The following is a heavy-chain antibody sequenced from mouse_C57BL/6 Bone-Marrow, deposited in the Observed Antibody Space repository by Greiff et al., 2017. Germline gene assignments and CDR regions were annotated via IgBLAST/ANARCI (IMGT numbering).Heavy chain of an antibody. J-gene: IGHJ1*03. D-gene: IGHD1-1*01. Sequence: VKLVESGPGLVQPSQSLSITCTVSGFSLTSYGVHWVRQSPGKGLEWLGVIWSGGSTDYNAAFISRLSISKDNSKSQVFFKMNSLQADDTAIYYCARKNYGSSYGWYFDVWGTGTTVTVSS. CDR3: ARKNYGSSYGWYFDV. V-gene: IGHV2-2*01. CDR1: GFSLTSYG. CDR2: IWSGGST.